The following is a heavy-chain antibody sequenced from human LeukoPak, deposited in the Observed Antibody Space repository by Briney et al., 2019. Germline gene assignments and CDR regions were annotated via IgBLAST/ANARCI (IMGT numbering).Heavy chain of an antibody. CDR3: ASVRGYSYGSDY. J-gene: IGHJ4*02. Sequence: ASVKVSCKASGGTFSSYAISWVRQAPGQGLEWMGGIIPIFGTANYAQKFQGRVTITADKSTSTAYMELSSLRSEDTAVYYCASVRGYSYGSDYWGQGTLVTVSS. CDR1: GGTFSSYA. V-gene: IGHV1-69*06. D-gene: IGHD5-18*01. CDR2: IIPIFGTA.